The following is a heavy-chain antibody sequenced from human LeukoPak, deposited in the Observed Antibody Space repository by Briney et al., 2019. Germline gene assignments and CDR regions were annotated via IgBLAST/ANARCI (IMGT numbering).Heavy chain of an antibody. CDR3: AKDRLQSMAGISDGFDI. Sequence: PSETLSLTCTVSGGSINSYYWSWVRQAPGKGLEWVSAISGRGGSTYYADSVKGRFTISRDNSKNTLYLQMNSLRAEDTAVYYCAKDRLQSMAGISDGFDIWGQGTRVTVSS. J-gene: IGHJ3*02. CDR1: GGSINSYY. D-gene: IGHD6-19*01. CDR2: ISGRGGST. V-gene: IGHV3-23*01.